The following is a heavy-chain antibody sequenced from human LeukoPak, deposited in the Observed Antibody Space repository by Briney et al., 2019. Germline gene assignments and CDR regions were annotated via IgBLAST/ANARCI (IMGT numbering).Heavy chain of an antibody. D-gene: IGHD1-26*01. V-gene: IGHV3-21*01. Sequence: GGSLRLSCRVSGFTFETYSMNWVRQAPGGGLEWVAAISSSSDYIYYGDSMKGRFTISRDNAKTALHLEMNNLRPEDTALYFCVRDRIPGATRGEFDFWGPGTRVTVSS. J-gene: IGHJ4*02. CDR1: GFTFETYS. CDR2: ISSSSDYI. CDR3: VRDRIPGATRGEFDF.